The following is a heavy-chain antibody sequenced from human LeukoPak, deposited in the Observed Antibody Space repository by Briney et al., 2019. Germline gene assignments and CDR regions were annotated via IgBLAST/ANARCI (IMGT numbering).Heavy chain of an antibody. V-gene: IGHV1-2*02. CDR3: ARDQVGFDN. Sequence: GASGKVSCKASGSTFSDYYIHWVRQAPGQGVEWMGWINSHSGGTNYAQKFQDRVTMTRDTSISTVYMEMSRLTSDDTAVFYCARDQVGFDNWGQGTLVTVSS. CDR2: INSHSGGT. CDR1: GSTFSDYY. D-gene: IGHD1-26*01. J-gene: IGHJ4*02.